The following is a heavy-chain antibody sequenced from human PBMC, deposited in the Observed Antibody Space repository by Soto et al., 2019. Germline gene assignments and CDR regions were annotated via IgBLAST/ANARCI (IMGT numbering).Heavy chain of an antibody. CDR3: ARSQGSSTSLEIYYYYYYGMDV. CDR2: IIPISDTT. J-gene: IGHJ6*01. Sequence: QVQLVQSGAEVKKPGSSVKVSCMASGGTFSSYAISWVRQAPGQGLEWMGGIIPISDTTNYAQKFQGRVTITADESTSTAYVEMSSLRSEDTAVYYCARSQGSSTSLEIYYYYYYGMDVWGQGTSVTVAS. V-gene: IGHV1-69*01. CDR1: GGTFSSYA. D-gene: IGHD2-2*01.